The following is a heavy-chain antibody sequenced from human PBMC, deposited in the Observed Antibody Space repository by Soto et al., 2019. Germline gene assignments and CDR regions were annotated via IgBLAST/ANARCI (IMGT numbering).Heavy chain of an antibody. CDR2: IRNKANSYTT. CDR3: ARGTFDY. V-gene: IGHV3-72*01. CDR1: GFTFINHY. D-gene: IGHD3-10*01. Sequence: EVLLVESGGGLVQPGGSLRLSCAGTGFTFINHYMDWVRQAPGKGLEWVGRIRNKANSYTTDYAASVKGRFTISRDDSKESLYLQINSLKTEVTAVYYCARGTFDYWGRGTLVTVSS. J-gene: IGHJ4*02.